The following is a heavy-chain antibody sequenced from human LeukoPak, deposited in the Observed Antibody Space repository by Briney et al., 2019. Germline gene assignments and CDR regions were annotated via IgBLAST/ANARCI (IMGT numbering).Heavy chain of an antibody. CDR3: ARDWPIYSTSRDAFDI. D-gene: IGHD6-13*01. V-gene: IGHV1-2*02. CDR1: GYTFTVYY. CDR2: INPNSGGT. Sequence: GASVTVSCKASGYTFTVYYIHWVRQAPGQGLEWMGWINPNSGGTNYAQKFQGRVTMTRDTSISTAYMELSRLISDDTAVYYCARDWPIYSTSRDAFDIWGQGTLVTVSS. J-gene: IGHJ3*02.